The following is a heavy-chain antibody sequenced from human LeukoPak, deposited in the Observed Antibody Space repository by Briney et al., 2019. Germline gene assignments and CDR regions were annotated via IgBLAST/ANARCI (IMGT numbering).Heavy chain of an antibody. CDR1: GYTFTGYY. Sequence: ASVKVSCKASGYTFTGYYMHWVRQAPGQGLEWRGWINPNSGVTNYAQKFQGRVTMTRDTSISTAYMELSRLRSDDTAVHYCAAETARLSPSALNYWGQGTLVTVSS. CDR2: INPNSGVT. J-gene: IGHJ4*02. D-gene: IGHD6-6*01. V-gene: IGHV1-2*02. CDR3: AAETARLSPSALNY.